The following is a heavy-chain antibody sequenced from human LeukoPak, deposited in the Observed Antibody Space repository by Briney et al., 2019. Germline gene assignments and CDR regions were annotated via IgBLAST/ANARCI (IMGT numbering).Heavy chain of an antibody. CDR3: ARVGNAFDS. CDR1: GGSISSGGYY. CDR2: IYYSGST. V-gene: IGHV4-31*03. J-gene: IGHJ3*02. D-gene: IGHD1-26*01. Sequence: SERVSLTCTVSGGSISSGGYYWNWIRQHPGKGLEWIGNIYYSGSTYYQPSLKSRVTISVDTSKNQFSLKLSSVTAADTAVYYCARVGNAFDSWGQGTMVTVSS.